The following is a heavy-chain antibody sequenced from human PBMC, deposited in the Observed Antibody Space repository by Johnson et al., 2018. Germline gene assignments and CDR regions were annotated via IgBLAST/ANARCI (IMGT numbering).Heavy chain of an antibody. J-gene: IGHJ3*02. CDR2: IGHSS. Sequence: VQLVESGGGVVQPGRSLRLSCAASGFTFSSYGMHWVRQAPGKGLEWVSSIGHSSWYADSVKGRFTISRDNTKNSLYLQMNSRRAEDTAVYYCARDEMYDRSGYDAFAIWGQGTMVTVSS. V-gene: IGHV3-21*01. CDR1: GFTFSSYG. D-gene: IGHD3-22*01. CDR3: ARDEMYDRSGYDAFAI.